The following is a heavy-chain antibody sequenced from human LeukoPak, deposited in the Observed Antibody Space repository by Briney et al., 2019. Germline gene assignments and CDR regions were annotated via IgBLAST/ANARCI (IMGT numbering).Heavy chain of an antibody. V-gene: IGHV4-39*01. CDR2: IYYSGST. CDR1: GGSISSSNYY. CDR3: ARWDERAAQIAVGRSSTWPPRRGFDY. Sequence: SETLSLTCTVSGGSISSSNYYWGWIRQPPGKGLEWIGNIYYSGSTYYNPSLKSRVTISVDTSKNQFSLKLNSVTAADTAVYFWARWDERAAQIAVGRSSTWPPRRGFDYWARETLFPVS. J-gene: IGHJ4*02. D-gene: IGHD2-2*01.